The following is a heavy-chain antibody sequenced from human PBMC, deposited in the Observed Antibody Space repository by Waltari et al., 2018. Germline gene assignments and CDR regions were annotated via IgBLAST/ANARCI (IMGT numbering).Heavy chain of an antibody. D-gene: IGHD6-19*01. V-gene: IGHV3-30*03. Sequence: QLVGSGGGVVQPGGSLRLSCAASGFTFRNYGMHWVRQSPGKGLELVAVILSDGSNEYYADSVKGRFTISRDNSKNTLYLQMNSLRVQDTAVYYSARGSYSSGCDFWGQGTQVTVSS. CDR3: ARGSYSSGCDF. CDR1: GFTFRNYG. CDR2: ILSDGSNE. J-gene: IGHJ4*02.